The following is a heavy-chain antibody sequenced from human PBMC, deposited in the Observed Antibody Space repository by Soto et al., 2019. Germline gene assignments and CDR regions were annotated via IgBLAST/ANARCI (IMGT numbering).Heavy chain of an antibody. D-gene: IGHD3-10*01. V-gene: IGHV1-69*04. CDR1: GDTFSFYS. J-gene: IGHJ4*02. CDR3: ATSYGSGYRAFDY. CDR2: VNPILSMS. Sequence: QVQLVQSGAEVKRPGSSVKVSCKASGDTFSFYSINWVRQAPGLGLEWMGRVNPILSMSNYAQRFQGRVTMTADKYTSTADMELSGLRSEDTAMYYCATSYGSGYRAFDYWGQGALVTVSS.